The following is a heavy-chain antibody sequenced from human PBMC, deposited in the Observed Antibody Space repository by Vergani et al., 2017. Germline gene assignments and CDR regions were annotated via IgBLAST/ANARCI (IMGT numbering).Heavy chain of an antibody. CDR2: ISYDGSNK. V-gene: IGHV3-30-3*01. D-gene: IGHD2-2*01. Sequence: VQLVESGGVVVQPGGSLRLSCAASGFTFDDYAMHWVRQAPGKGLEWVAVISYDGSNKYYAGSVKGRFTISRDNSKNTLYLQMNSLRAEDTAVYYCARGQHPLPSIYDAFDIWGQGTMVTVSS. CDR1: GFTFDDYA. J-gene: IGHJ3*02. CDR3: ARGQHPLPSIYDAFDI.